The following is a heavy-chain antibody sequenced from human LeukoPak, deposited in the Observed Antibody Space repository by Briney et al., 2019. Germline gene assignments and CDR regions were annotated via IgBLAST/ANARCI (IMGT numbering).Heavy chain of an antibody. CDR1: GYTLTELS. V-gene: IGHV1-24*01. CDR2: FDPKDGET. Sequence: ASVKVSCKFSGYTLTELSMHWVRQAPGKGLEWMGGFDPKDGETIYAQKFQGRVTMTEDTSTDTAYMDLSSLRSEDTAVYYCATPVALSTTVVTPPEYFQHWGQGTLVTVSS. J-gene: IGHJ1*01. CDR3: ATPVALSTTVVTPPEYFQH. D-gene: IGHD4-23*01.